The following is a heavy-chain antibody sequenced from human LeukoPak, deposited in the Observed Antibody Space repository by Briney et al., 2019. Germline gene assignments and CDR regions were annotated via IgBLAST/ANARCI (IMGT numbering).Heavy chain of an antibody. Sequence: SETLSLTCTVSGGSISSYYWSWIRQPPGKGLEWIGYIYYSGSTNYNPSLKSRVTISVDTSKNQFSLKLSSVTAADTAVYYCARDIPVWYDSSGYAFDYWGQGTLVTVSS. J-gene: IGHJ4*02. D-gene: IGHD3-22*01. V-gene: IGHV4-59*01. CDR3: ARDIPVWYDSSGYAFDY. CDR1: GGSISSYY. CDR2: IYYSGST.